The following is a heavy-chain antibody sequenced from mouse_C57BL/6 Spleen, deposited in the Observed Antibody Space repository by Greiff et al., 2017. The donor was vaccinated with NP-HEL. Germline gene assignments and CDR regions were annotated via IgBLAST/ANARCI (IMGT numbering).Heavy chain of an antibody. CDR3: ARGAYYSNYGFAY. V-gene: IGHV1-7*01. CDR1: GYTFTSYW. Sequence: VQLQQSGAELAKPGASVKLSCKASGYTFTSYWMHWVKQRPGQGLEWIGYINPSSGYTKYNQKFKDKATLTADKSSSTAYMQLGSLTYEDSAVYYCARGAYYSNYGFAYWGQGTLVTVSA. CDR2: INPSSGYT. J-gene: IGHJ3*01. D-gene: IGHD2-5*01.